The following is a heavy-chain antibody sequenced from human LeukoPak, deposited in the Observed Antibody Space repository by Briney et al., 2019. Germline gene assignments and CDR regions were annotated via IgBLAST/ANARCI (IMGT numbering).Heavy chain of an antibody. J-gene: IGHJ6*03. CDR2: INHSGST. CDR1: GGSFSGYY. Sequence: PSETLSLTCAVYGGSFSGYYWSWIRQPPGKGLEWIGEINHSGSTNYNPSLKSRVTISVDTSKNQFSLKLSSVTAADTAVYYCALSDPDYYYMDVWGKGTTVTVSS. CDR3: ALSDPDYYYMDV. V-gene: IGHV4-34*01.